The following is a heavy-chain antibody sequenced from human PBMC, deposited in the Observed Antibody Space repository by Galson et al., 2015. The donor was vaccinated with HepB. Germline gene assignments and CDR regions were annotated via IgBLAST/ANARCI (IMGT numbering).Heavy chain of an antibody. CDR2: INHSGST. CDR1: GGSFSGYY. V-gene: IGHV4-34*01. J-gene: IGHJ4*02. D-gene: IGHD2-15*01. Sequence: LSLTCAVYGGSFSGYYWSWIRQPPGKRLEWIGEINHSGSTDYNPSLKSRVTISVDTSKNQFSLKLSSVTAADTAVYYCARGRLVVVAATRLELVGSAFDYWGQGTLVTVSS. CDR3: ARGRLVVVAATRLELVGSAFDY.